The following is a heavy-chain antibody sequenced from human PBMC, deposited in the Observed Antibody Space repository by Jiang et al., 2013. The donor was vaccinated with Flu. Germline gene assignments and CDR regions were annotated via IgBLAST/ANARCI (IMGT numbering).Heavy chain of an antibody. J-gene: IGHJ3*02. Sequence: TLSLTCTVSVAPSAVVVTTGAGSASPRGKGLEWIGSIYYSGSTYYNPSLKSRVTISVDTSKNQFSLKLSSVTAADTAVYYCARGWGYGGKVTFAFDIWGQGTMVTVSS. V-gene: IGHV4-39*01. CDR2: IYYSGST. CDR1: VAPSAVVVTT. CDR3: ARGWGYGGKVTFAFDI. D-gene: IGHD4-23*01.